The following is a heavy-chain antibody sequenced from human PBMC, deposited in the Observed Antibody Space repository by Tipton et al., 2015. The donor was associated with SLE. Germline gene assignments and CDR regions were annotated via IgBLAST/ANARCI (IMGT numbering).Heavy chain of an antibody. J-gene: IGHJ4*02. V-gene: IGHV3-74*01. D-gene: IGHD6-13*01. CDR3: ARDPGYMSPSFDFDW. CDR2: INSDGSST. CDR1: GFTFSTYW. Sequence: SLRLSCAASGFTFSTYWMHWVRQAPGKGLVWVSRINSDGSSTGYADSVKGRFTPSRDNAKNSLFLQMNSLRAEDTAVYYCARDPGYMSPSFDFDWWGQGTLVTVSS.